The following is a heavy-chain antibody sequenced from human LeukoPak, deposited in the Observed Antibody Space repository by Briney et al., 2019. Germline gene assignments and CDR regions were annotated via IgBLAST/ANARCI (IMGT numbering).Heavy chain of an antibody. CDR2: INPSGFRT. CDR3: AKAGDASWFHY. V-gene: IGHV3-23*01. J-gene: IGHJ4*02. D-gene: IGHD3-10*01. CDR1: GFSLSTYP. Sequence: GESLRLSCAASGFSLSTYPMGWVGPTPGKRLEWFSYINPSGFRTFYADPVRSRFTISSENSQVTVYLHMSDLSSEDPAVHCGAKAGDASWFHYWGQGTLVTVSS.